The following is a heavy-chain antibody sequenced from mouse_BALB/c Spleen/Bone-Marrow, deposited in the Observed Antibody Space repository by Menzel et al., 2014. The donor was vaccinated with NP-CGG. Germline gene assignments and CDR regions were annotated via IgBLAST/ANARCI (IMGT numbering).Heavy chain of an antibody. Sequence: VQLQQSGAELAKPGASVMMSCKASGYTFTSYWMHWVKRRPGQALEWIGYINPSTGYTEFNQKFKDKATLTADKSSSTAYMHLSSLTSEDSAVYYCARGATVVARYFDSWGQGTTLTVSS. D-gene: IGHD1-1*01. CDR2: INPSTGYT. V-gene: IGHV1-7*01. CDR3: ARGATVVARYFDS. CDR1: GYTFTSYW. J-gene: IGHJ2*01.